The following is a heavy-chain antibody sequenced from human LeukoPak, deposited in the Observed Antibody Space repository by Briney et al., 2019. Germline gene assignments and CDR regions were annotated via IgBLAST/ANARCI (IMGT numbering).Heavy chain of an antibody. CDR3: ARGLGYCSSTSCFRGYYFDY. CDR1: GGSISSGSYY. Sequence: PSETLSLTCTVSGGSISSGSYYWSWIRQPAGKGLEWIGRIYTSGSTNYNPSLKSRVTISVDTSKNQFSLKLSSVTAADTAVYYCARGLGYCSSTSCFRGYYFDYWGQGTLVTVSS. V-gene: IGHV4-61*02. D-gene: IGHD2-2*01. J-gene: IGHJ4*02. CDR2: IYTSGST.